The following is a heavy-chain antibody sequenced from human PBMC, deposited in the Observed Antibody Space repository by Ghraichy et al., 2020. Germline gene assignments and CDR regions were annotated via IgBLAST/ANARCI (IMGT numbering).Heavy chain of an antibody. CDR2: ISGSGSPI. J-gene: IGHJ4*02. V-gene: IGHV3-48*01. CDR1: GFTFSTQS. D-gene: IGHD2/OR15-2a*01. CDR3: ARRSVSTWAFDL. Sequence: AGSLRLSCVASGFTFSTQSLNWVRQAPGKGLEWVSFISGSGSPIYYADSVKGRFIISRDNANNSVYLQMNSLRAEDTGVYYCARRSVSTWAFDLWGQGTLVTVSS.